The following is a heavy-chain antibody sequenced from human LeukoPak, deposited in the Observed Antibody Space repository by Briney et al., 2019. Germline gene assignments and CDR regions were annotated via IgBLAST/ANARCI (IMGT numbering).Heavy chain of an antibody. D-gene: IGHD5-12*01. J-gene: IGHJ4*02. CDR2: INLSGGGI. V-gene: IGHV3-23*01. CDR3: AKGDSDLFY. Sequence: PGGSLRLSCVASGLIFSSYSMSWVRQAPGKGLEWVSVINLSGGGIHYAGSVKGRFTISRDNSKNTLYLQMNSLRVEDTAVYFCAKGDSDLFYWGQGSLVTVSS. CDR1: GLIFSSYS.